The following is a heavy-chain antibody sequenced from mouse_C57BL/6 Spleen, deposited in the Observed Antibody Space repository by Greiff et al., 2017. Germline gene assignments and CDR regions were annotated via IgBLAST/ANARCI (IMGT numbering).Heavy chain of an antibody. V-gene: IGHV1-26*01. Sequence: LVEPGASVKISCKASGYTFTDYYMNWVKQSHGKSLEWIGDINPNNGGTSYNQKFKGKATLTVDKSSSTAYMELRSLTSEDSAVYYCARRGSAMDYWGQGTSVTVSS. CDR2: INPNNGGT. J-gene: IGHJ4*01. D-gene: IGHD1-1*01. CDR3: ARRGSAMDY. CDR1: GYTFTDYY.